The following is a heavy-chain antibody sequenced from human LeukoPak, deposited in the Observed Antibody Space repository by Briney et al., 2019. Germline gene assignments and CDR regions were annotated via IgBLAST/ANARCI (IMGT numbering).Heavy chain of an antibody. CDR3: ARQIYGGNSIDY. Sequence: PSETLSLTCTVSGGSISSYYWSWIRQPPGKGLEWIGYIYYSGSTNYNPSLKSRVTISVDTSKNRFSLKLSSVTAADTAVYYCARQIYGGNSIDYWGQGTLVTVSS. CDR1: GGSISSYY. V-gene: IGHV4-59*01. D-gene: IGHD4-23*01. CDR2: IYYSGST. J-gene: IGHJ4*02.